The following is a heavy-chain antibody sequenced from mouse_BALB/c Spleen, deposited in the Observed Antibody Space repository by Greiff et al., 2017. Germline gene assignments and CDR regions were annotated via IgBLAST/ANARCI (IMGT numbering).Heavy chain of an antibody. J-gene: IGHJ3*01. CDR3: VRHDVIYYGNGAWFAY. V-gene: IGHV10-1*02. CDR1: GFTFNTYA. Sequence: EADGGLVQPKGSLKLSCAASGFTFNTYAMNWVRQAPGKGLEWVARIRSKSNNYATYYADSVKDRFTISRDDSQSMLYLQMNNLKTEDTAMYYCVRHDVIYYGNGAWFAYWGQGTLVTVSA. CDR2: IRSKSNNYAT. D-gene: IGHD2-1*01.